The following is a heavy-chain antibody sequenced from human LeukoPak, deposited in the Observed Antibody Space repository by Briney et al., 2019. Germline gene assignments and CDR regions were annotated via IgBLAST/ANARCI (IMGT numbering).Heavy chain of an antibody. Sequence: GGSLRLSCAASGFTFKIYSMNWVRQAPGKGLGWVSSISSSSSHMYYADSVKGRFTISRDNAKNLLYLQMNTLRAEDTAVYYCARDDTSAHFFDYWGQGTLVTVSS. J-gene: IGHJ4*02. CDR2: ISSSSSHM. CDR3: ARDDTSAHFFDY. D-gene: IGHD3-10*01. V-gene: IGHV3-21*01. CDR1: GFTFKIYS.